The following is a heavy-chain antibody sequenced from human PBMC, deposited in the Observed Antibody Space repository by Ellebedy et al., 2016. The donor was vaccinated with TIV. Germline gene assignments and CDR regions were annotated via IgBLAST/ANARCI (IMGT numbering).Heavy chain of an antibody. Sequence: MPSETLSLTCTVSGGSISSYYWSWIRQPPGKGMEWIGYFYNSVNTIYNPSLKSRVSMSVDTSKNQFSLKLSSVTAADTAVYYCARSAGWELVFQHWGQGTLVTVSS. V-gene: IGHV4-59*08. CDR2: FYNSVNT. CDR3: ARSAGWELVFQH. D-gene: IGHD1-26*01. CDR1: GGSISSYY. J-gene: IGHJ1*01.